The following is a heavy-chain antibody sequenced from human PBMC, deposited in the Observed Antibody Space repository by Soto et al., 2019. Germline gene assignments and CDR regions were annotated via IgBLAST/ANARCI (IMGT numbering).Heavy chain of an antibody. Sequence: SVKVSCKASGGTFSSYAISWVRQAPGQGLEWMGGIIPIFGTANYAQKCQGRVTITADESTSTAYMELSSLRSEDTAVYYCARDRPATYYYDSSGYGDAFDIWG. J-gene: IGHJ3*02. CDR3: ARDRPATYYYDSSGYGDAFDI. D-gene: IGHD3-22*01. CDR1: GGTFSSYA. CDR2: IIPIFGTA. V-gene: IGHV1-69*13.